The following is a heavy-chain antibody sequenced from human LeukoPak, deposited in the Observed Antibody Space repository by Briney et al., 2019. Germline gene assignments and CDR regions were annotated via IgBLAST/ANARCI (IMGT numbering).Heavy chain of an antibody. V-gene: IGHV4-31*03. D-gene: IGHD3-22*01. J-gene: IGHJ4*02. CDR2: IYYSGST. Sequence: SQTLSLTRTVSGGSISSGGYYWSWIRQHPGKGLEWIGYIYYSGSTYYNPSLKSRVTISVDTSKNQFSLKLSSVTAADTAVYYCARDGYYYDSSGYDYWGQGTLVTVSS. CDR3: ARDGYYYDSSGYDY. CDR1: GGSISSGGYY.